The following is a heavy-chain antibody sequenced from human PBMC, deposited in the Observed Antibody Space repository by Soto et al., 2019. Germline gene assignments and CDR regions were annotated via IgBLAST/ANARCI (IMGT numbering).Heavy chain of an antibody. J-gene: IGHJ6*02. CDR2: ISYDGSNK. V-gene: IGHV3-30-3*01. D-gene: IGHD5-18*01. CDR3: ARDLATAMGTYYYYYCGMDV. CDR1: GFTFSSYA. Sequence: LRLSCAASGFTFSSYAMHWVRQAPGKGLEWVAVISYDGSNKYYADSVKGRFTISRDNSKNTLYLQMNSLRAEDTAVYYCARDLATAMGTYYYYYCGMDVWGQGTTVTVSS.